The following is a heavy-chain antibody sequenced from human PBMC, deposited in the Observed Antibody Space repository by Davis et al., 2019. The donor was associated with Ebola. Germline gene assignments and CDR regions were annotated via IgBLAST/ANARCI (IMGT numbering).Heavy chain of an antibody. CDR1: GGSISSSSYY. CDR2: IYYSGST. CDR3: ARGLHYDFWSGYPDYYYGMDV. V-gene: IGHV4-39*01. Sequence: PSETLSLTCTVSGGSISSSSYYWGWIRQPPGKGLEWIGSIYYSGSTYYNPSLKSRVTISVDTSKNQFSLKLSSVTAADTAVYYCARGLHYDFWSGYPDYYYGMDVWGQGTTVTVSS. J-gene: IGHJ6*02. D-gene: IGHD3-3*01.